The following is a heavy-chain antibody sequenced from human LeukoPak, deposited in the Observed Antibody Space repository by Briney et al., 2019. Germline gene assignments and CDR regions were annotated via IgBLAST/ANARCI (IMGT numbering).Heavy chain of an antibody. Sequence: PGGSQRLSCAASGFTFSSYAMHWVRQAPGKGLEWVAVISYDGSNKYYADSVKGRFTISRDNSKNTLYLQMNSLRAEDTAVYYCARAGVLLWFAHDYWGQGTLVTVSS. V-gene: IGHV3-30-3*01. CDR2: ISYDGSNK. J-gene: IGHJ4*02. CDR3: ARAGVLLWFAHDY. CDR1: GFTFSSYA. D-gene: IGHD3-10*01.